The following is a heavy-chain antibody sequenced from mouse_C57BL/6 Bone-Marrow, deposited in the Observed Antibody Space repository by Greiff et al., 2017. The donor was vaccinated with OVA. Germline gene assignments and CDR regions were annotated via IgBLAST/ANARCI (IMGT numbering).Heavy chain of an antibody. CDR2: IDPSDSYT. Sequence: VKLQQPGAELVMPGASVKLSCKASGYTFTSYWMHWVKQRPGQGLEWIGEIDPSDSYTNYNQKFKGKSTLTVDKSSSTAYMQLSSLTSEDSAVYYCARWRLRGYFDYWGQGTTLTVSS. CDR3: ARWRLRGYFDY. D-gene: IGHD2-4*01. V-gene: IGHV1-69*01. J-gene: IGHJ2*01. CDR1: GYTFTSYW.